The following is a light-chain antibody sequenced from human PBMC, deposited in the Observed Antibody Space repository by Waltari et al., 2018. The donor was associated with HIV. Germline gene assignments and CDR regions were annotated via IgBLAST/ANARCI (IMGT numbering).Light chain of an antibody. CDR1: TSNIGNNF. V-gene: IGLV1-51*01. Sequence: QSVLTQPPAVSAAPGQKVTISCSGTTSNIGNNFVCWYQKLPGTAPKLLIFDNHTRPSGVSDRFSASKSATSATLDITGLHTGDEAEYYCGTWDTSLNAGVFGGGTKVSVL. J-gene: IGLJ2*01. CDR3: GTWDTSLNAGV. CDR2: DNH.